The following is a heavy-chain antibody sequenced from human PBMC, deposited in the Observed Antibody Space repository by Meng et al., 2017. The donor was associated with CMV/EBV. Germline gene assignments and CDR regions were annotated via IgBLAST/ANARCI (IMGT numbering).Heavy chain of an antibody. J-gene: IGHJ6*02. CDR2: ISAYNGNT. D-gene: IGHD4-11*01. V-gene: IGHV1-18*01. Sequence: ASVKVSCKASGYTFTSYGISWVRQAPGQGLEWMGWISAYNGNTNYAQKLQGRITRTTDTSTSTAYMELRSLRSDDTAVYYCARLTNYYYYGMDVWGQGTTVTVSS. CDR1: GYTFTSYG. CDR3: ARLTNYYYYGMDV.